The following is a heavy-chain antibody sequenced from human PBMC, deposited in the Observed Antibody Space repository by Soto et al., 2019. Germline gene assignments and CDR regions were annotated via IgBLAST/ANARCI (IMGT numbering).Heavy chain of an antibody. D-gene: IGHD1-1*01. Sequence: GGSLRLSCAASGFTVSSNYMTWVRQTPGKGLEWVSVIYSGGNTFYTDSVKGRFTISRDNSKNTLYLQMNSLRAEDTAVYYCARVRTDYYYYYGMDVWGQGTTVTVSS. J-gene: IGHJ6*02. V-gene: IGHV3-53*01. CDR3: ARVRTDYYYYYGMDV. CDR1: GFTVSSNY. CDR2: IYSGGNT.